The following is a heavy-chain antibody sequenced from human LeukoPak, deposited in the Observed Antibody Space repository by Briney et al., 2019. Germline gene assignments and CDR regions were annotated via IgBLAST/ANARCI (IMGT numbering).Heavy chain of an antibody. Sequence: PSETLSLTCAVYGGSFSGYYWSWIRQPPGKGLEWIGEINHSGSTNYNPSLKSRVTISVDTSKNQFSLKLSSVTAADTAVYCCARGAGYCSSTSCYATYYYYMDVWGKGTTVTVSS. CDR1: GGSFSGYY. D-gene: IGHD2-2*01. V-gene: IGHV4-34*01. CDR3: ARGAGYCSSTSCYATYYYYMDV. CDR2: INHSGST. J-gene: IGHJ6*03.